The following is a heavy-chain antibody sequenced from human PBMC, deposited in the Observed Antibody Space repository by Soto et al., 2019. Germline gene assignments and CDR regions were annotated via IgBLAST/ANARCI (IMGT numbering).Heavy chain of an antibody. CDR2: ISGSGGST. V-gene: IGHV3-23*01. CDR1: GFTFSSYA. D-gene: IGHD3-22*01. J-gene: IGHJ6*02. Sequence: LRLSCAASGFTFSSYAMSWVRQAPGKGLEWVSAISGSGGSTYYADSVKGRFTISRDNSKNTLYLQMNSLRAEDTAVYYCAKRYYDSSGYYPWYYYYGMDVWGQGTTVTVSS. CDR3: AKRYYDSSGYYPWYYYYGMDV.